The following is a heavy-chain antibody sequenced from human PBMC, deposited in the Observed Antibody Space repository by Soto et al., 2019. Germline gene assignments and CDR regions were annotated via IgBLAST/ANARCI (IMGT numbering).Heavy chain of an antibody. J-gene: IGHJ2*01. V-gene: IGHV3-30-3*01. CDR3: GRDNLEGMYGGNQKYWYFDL. Sequence: QVQLVESGGGVVQPGRSLRLSCAASGFTFSSYAMHWVRQAPGKGLEWVAVISYDGSNKYYADSVKGRFTISRDNSKNTLYLQMNSLRAEDTAVYYCGRDNLEGMYGGNQKYWYFDLWGRGTLVTVSS. D-gene: IGHD2-15*01. CDR1: GFTFSSYA. CDR2: ISYDGSNK.